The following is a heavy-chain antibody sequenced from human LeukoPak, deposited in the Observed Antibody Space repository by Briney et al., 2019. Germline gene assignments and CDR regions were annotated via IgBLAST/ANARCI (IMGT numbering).Heavy chain of an antibody. CDR2: ISSSSSYI. Sequence: GGSLRLSCAASGFTFSSYEMNWVRQAPGKGLEWVSSISSSSSYIYYADSVKGRFTISRDNAKNSLYLQMNSLRAEDTAVYYCARVTRRRLWFGEGDHVRQQNNWFDPWGQGTLVTVSS. D-gene: IGHD3-10*01. CDR1: GFTFSSYE. CDR3: ARVTRRRLWFGEGDHVRQQNNWFDP. V-gene: IGHV3-21*01. J-gene: IGHJ5*02.